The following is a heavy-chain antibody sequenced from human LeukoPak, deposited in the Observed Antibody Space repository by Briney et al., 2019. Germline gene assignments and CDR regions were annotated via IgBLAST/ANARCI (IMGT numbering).Heavy chain of an antibody. CDR2: IDWDDDK. D-gene: IGHD7-27*01. Sequence: SGPALVKPTQTLTLTCTFSGFSLSTSGMCVSWIRQPPGKALEWLARIDWDDDKYYSTSLKTRLTISKDTSKKQVVLTITNMDPVDTATYYCARINWGFRTPQYYFDYWGQGTLVTVSS. CDR1: GFSLSTSGMC. V-gene: IGHV2-70*11. CDR3: ARINWGFRTPQYYFDY. J-gene: IGHJ4*02.